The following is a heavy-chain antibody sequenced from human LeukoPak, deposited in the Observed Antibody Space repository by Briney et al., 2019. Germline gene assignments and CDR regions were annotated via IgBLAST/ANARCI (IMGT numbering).Heavy chain of an antibody. CDR2: ISAYNGNT. Sequence: GASVKVSCKASGYTFTSYGISWVRQAPGQGLEWMGWISAYNGNTNYAQKLQGRVTMTTDTSTSTAYMELRSLRSDDTAVYYCARAPAWGAAATINDYWGQGTLVTVSS. D-gene: IGHD6-13*01. CDR3: ARAPAWGAAATINDY. V-gene: IGHV1-18*01. CDR1: GYTFTSYG. J-gene: IGHJ4*02.